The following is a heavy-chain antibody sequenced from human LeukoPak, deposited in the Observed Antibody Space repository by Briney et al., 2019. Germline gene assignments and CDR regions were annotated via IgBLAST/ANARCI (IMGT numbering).Heavy chain of an antibody. J-gene: IGHJ4*02. CDR2: IYYSGST. D-gene: IGHD3-3*01. V-gene: IGHV4-59*01. CDR1: GGSISSYY. Sequence: SETLSLTCTVSGGSISSYYWSWIRQPPGKGLEWIRYIYYSGSTNYNPSLKSRVTISVDTSKNQFSLKLSSVTAADTAVYYCARGEYYDFWSGYPLTDYWGQGTLVTVSS. CDR3: ARGEYYDFWSGYPLTDY.